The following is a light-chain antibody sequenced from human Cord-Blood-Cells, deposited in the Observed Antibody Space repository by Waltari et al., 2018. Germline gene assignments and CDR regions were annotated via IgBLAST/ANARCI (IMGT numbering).Light chain of an antibody. CDR1: TRFSSN. J-gene: IGKJ1*01. V-gene: IGKV3-15*01. Sequence: EIVMTQSPATLSVSPGERATLSCRASTRFSSNLAWYQQKPGQAPRLLIHGASTRATGIPARCRGSGSGTEFTLTINSLQSEDFAVYYCQQDNNWPPWTCGQGTKVEIK. CDR2: GAS. CDR3: QQDNNWPPWT.